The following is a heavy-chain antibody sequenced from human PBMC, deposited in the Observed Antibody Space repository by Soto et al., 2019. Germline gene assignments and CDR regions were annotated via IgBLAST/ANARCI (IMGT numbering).Heavy chain of an antibody. J-gene: IGHJ5*02. D-gene: IGHD2-2*01. CDR1: GFSLSTSGVG. Sequence: QITLKESGPTLVKPTQTLTLTCTFSGFSLSTSGVGVGWIRQPPGKALEWLALIYWDDDKRYSPSLKSRLTIPKDTSKNQVVLTMTNMDPVDTATYYCAHDHVYCISTSCYRNWFDPWGQGTLVTVSS. V-gene: IGHV2-5*02. CDR3: AHDHVYCISTSCYRNWFDP. CDR2: IYWDDDK.